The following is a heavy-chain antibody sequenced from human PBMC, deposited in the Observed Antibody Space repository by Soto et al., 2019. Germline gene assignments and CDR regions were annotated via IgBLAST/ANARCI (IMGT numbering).Heavy chain of an antibody. CDR1: GFTFSTFW. D-gene: IGHD3-10*01. CDR3: ERVRPGNYRDY. CDR2: IKEDGSEK. Sequence: GGSLRLSCAASGFTFSTFWMDWVRQAPGKGLEWVAKIKEDGSEKYYADSVKGRFIISRDNARNSVYLKMNSLRAEDTAVYYCERVRPGNYRDYWGQGTLVTVSS. J-gene: IGHJ4*02. V-gene: IGHV3-7*03.